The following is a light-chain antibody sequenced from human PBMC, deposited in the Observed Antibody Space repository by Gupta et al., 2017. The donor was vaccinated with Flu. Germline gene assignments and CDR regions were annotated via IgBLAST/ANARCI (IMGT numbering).Light chain of an antibody. CDR2: GDN. CDR3: ATWDDSLDRHV. V-gene: IGLV1-44*01. Sequence: QSVLTQPPSASGTPGQRVIISCSGSSSNIGSNIVNWYQQVPGTAPKLLIFGDNQRPSGVPDRFSGSKSGASASLAISGLQSEDEADYYCATWDDSLDRHVFGGGTKLTVL. CDR1: SSNIGSNI. J-gene: IGLJ2*01.